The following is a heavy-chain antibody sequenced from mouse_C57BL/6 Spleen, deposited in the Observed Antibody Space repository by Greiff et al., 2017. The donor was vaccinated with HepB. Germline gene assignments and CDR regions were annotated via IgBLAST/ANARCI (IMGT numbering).Heavy chain of an antibody. J-gene: IGHJ3*01. Sequence: DVKLVESGGDLVKPGGSLKLSCAASGFTFSSYGMSWVRQTPDKRLEWVATISSGGSYTYYPDIVKGRFTISRDNAKNTLYLQMSSLKSEDTAMYYCARRSKQGFAYWGQGTLVTVSA. CDR2: ISSGGSYT. CDR1: GFTFSSYG. V-gene: IGHV5-6*02. D-gene: IGHD2-5*01. CDR3: ARRSKQGFAY.